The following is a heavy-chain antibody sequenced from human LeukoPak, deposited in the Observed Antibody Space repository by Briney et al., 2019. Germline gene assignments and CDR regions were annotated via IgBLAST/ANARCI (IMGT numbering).Heavy chain of an antibody. V-gene: IGHV3-7*01. CDR1: GFTFSSYS. CDR3: ARDRDYDILTGYYKAPEGLDY. CDR2: IKQDGSEK. D-gene: IGHD3-9*01. J-gene: IGHJ4*02. Sequence: GGSLRLSCAASGFTFSSYSMNWVRQAPGKGLEWVANIKQDGSEKYYVDSVKGRFTISRDNAKNSLYLQMNSLRAEDTAVYYCARDRDYDILTGYYKAPEGLDYWGQGTLVTVSS.